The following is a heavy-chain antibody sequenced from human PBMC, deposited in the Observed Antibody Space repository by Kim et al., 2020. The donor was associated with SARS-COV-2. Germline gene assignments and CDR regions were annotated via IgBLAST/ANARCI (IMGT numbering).Heavy chain of an antibody. CDR2: STI. J-gene: IGHJ4*02. CDR3: ARDFGGYMGY. D-gene: IGHD5-18*01. V-gene: IGHV3-48*04. Sequence: STIYSADSLKGRFTISRDNSKNSLYLQMNSLRAEDTSVYYCARDFGGYMGYWGQGTLVTVSS.